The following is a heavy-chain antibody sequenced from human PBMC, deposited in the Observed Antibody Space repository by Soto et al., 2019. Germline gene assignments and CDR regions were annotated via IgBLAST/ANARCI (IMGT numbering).Heavy chain of an antibody. J-gene: IGHJ6*02. CDR1: GFTFSDYY. CDR2: VSDSGTTI. CDR3: ARQLPTAIRGGHYYSYGMDV. V-gene: IGHV3-11*04. Sequence: PGGSLRLSCAASGFTFSDYYMGWIRQAPGKGLEWVSYVSDSGTTIYYTDSVRGRFTVSRDNAKNSLYLQMNSLRAEDTAVYYCARQLPTAIRGGHYYSYGMDVWGQGTTVTVSS. D-gene: IGHD2-2*02.